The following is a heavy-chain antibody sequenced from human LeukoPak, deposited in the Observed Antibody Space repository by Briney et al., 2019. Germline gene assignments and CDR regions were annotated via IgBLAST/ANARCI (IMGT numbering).Heavy chain of an antibody. V-gene: IGHV4-4*07. Sequence: SETLSLTCTVSGGSISSYYWSWIRQPAGKGLEWIGRIYTSGSTNYNPSLKSRVTMSVDTSKKQFSLKLSSVTAADTAVYYCARGAREWFQVDWFDPWGQGTLVTVSS. CDR1: GGSISSYY. CDR2: IYTSGST. D-gene: IGHD3-3*01. J-gene: IGHJ5*02. CDR3: ARGAREWFQVDWFDP.